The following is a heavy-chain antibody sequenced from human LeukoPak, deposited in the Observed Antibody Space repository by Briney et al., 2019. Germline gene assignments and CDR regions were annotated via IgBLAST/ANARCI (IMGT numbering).Heavy chain of an antibody. Sequence: SETLSLTCTVSGGSISRYYWSWNRQPAGKGLERIGRIYTSGSTNYNPSLKSRVTMSVDTSKNQFSLKLSSVTAADTAVYYCARADCSSTSCSDYYYYYMDVWGKGTTVTVSS. J-gene: IGHJ6*03. CDR3: ARADCSSTSCSDYYYYYMDV. CDR2: IYTSGST. V-gene: IGHV4-4*07. CDR1: GGSISRYY. D-gene: IGHD2-2*01.